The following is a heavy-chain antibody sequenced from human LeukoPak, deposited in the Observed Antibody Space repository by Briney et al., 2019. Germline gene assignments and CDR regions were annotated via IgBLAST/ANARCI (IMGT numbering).Heavy chain of an antibody. J-gene: IGHJ4*02. CDR2: IYYSGST. CDR3: ARAPPITTEYYFDY. CDR1: GGSISSYY. D-gene: IGHD3-22*01. Sequence: PSETLSLTCTVSGGSISSYYWSWIRQPPGKGLEWIGYIYYSGSTNYNPSLKSRVTISVDTSKNQFSLKLSSVTAADTAVYYCARAPPITTEYYFDYWGQGTLVTVPS. V-gene: IGHV4-59*01.